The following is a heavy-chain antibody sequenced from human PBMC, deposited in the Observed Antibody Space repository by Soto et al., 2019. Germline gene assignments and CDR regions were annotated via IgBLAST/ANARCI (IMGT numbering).Heavy chain of an antibody. D-gene: IGHD1-26*01. V-gene: IGHV4-59*01. CDR2: IYYTGST. Sequence: QVQLQESGQGLVKPSETLSLTCTVSGGSISDYHWTWVRQPPGKGLEWIGYIYYTGSTNYNPSLKSRVTMSVDMSKNQFSLKLSSVIAADTAVYYCARAIAGAKTFDYWGQGTLVTVSS. CDR3: ARAIAGAKTFDY. CDR1: GGSISDYH. J-gene: IGHJ4*02.